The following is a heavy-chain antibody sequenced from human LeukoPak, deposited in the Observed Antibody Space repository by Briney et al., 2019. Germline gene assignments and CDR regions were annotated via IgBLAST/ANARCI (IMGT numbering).Heavy chain of an antibody. CDR1: GFTFSSYA. V-gene: IGHV3-23*01. D-gene: IGHD3-22*01. J-gene: IGHJ4*02. Sequence: PGGSLRLSCAASGFTFSSYAMSWVRQAPGKGLEWVSAISGSGGSTYYADSVKGRFTISRDNSKNTLYLQMNSLRAEDTAVYYCAKDPQYSYDSSGYYRYWGQGTLVTVSS. CDR3: AKDPQYSYDSSGYYRY. CDR2: ISGSGGST.